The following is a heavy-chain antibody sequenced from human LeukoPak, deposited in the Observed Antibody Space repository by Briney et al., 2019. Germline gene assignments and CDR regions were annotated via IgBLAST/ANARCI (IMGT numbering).Heavy chain of an antibody. V-gene: IGHV3-33*06. CDR3: AKDLGSGWYYFDN. CDR2: IWYDGSEK. J-gene: IGHJ4*02. Sequence: GGSRRLSCAASGFTFRTYGMHWVRQAPGKGLEWVAVIWYDGSEKYYADSVKGRFTISRDNFKNTLYLQMDSLRVEDTAVYYCAKDLGSGWYYFDNGGKGTLVTVSS. CDR1: GFTFRTYG. D-gene: IGHD6-19*01.